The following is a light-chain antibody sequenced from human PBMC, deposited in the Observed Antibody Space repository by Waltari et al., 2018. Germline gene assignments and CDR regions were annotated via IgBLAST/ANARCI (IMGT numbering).Light chain of an antibody. Sequence: EIVMTQSPATLSVSPGERATLSCRASQSVGRNLAWYQQNPGQAPRLLIYGASTRATDVPARFSGSGSGTEFTLTISSLQSEDFAVYYCLQFTDWPPSLTFGGGTKVEIK. CDR1: QSVGRN. CDR3: LQFTDWPPSLT. J-gene: IGKJ4*01. V-gene: IGKV3-15*01. CDR2: GAS.